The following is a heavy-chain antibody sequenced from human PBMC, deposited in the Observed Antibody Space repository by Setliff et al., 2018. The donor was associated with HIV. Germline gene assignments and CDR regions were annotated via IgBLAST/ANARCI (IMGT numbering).Heavy chain of an antibody. CDR3: AKDPRGYNYGFPDFDY. V-gene: IGHV3-48*04. Sequence: GGSLRLSCAASGFTFSSYSMNWVRQAPGKGLEWVSYISSSGNSIYYADSVKGRFSISRDNAKNTLYLQMNSLRAEDTAVYYCAKDPRGYNYGFPDFDYWGQGTLVTVSS. CDR2: ISSSGNSI. D-gene: IGHD5-18*01. J-gene: IGHJ4*02. CDR1: GFTFSSYS.